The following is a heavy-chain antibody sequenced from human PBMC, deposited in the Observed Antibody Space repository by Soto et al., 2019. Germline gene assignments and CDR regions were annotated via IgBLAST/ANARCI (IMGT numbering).Heavy chain of an antibody. J-gene: IGHJ6*02. V-gene: IGHV5-10-1*03. CDR3: ARLGLNWVAYYYYGMDV. CDR2: IDPSDSYT. D-gene: IGHD7-27*01. Sequence: EVQLVQSGAEVKKPGESLRISCKGSGYSFTSYWISWVRQMPGKGLEWMGRIDPSDSYTNYSPSFQGHVTISADKSISTAYLQWSSLKASDTAMYYCARLGLNWVAYYYYGMDVWGQGTTVTVSS. CDR1: GYSFTSYW.